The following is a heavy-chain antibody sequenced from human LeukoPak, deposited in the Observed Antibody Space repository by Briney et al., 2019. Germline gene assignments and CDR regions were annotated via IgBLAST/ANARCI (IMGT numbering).Heavy chain of an antibody. CDR3: ARIPVAGYRGY. J-gene: IGHJ4*02. CDR2: INHSGST. V-gene: IGHV4-34*01. CDR1: GGSFSGYY. D-gene: IGHD6-19*01. Sequence: PSETLSLTCAVYGGSFSGYYWSWIRQPPGKGLEWIGEINHSGSTNYNPSLKSRVTISVDTSKNQFSLKLSSVTAADTAVYYCARIPVAGYRGYWGQGNLVTVSS.